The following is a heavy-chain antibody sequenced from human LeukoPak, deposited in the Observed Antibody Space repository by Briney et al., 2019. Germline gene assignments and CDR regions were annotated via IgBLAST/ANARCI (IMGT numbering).Heavy chain of an antibody. CDR2: IYHSGST. Sequence: PSETLSLTCAVSGGSISSSNWWSWVRQPPGKGLEWIGEIYHSGSTNYNPSLKSRVTISVDKSKNQFSLKLSSVTAADTAVYYCARVRVDTAMAIDYWGQGTLVTVSS. V-gene: IGHV4-4*02. J-gene: IGHJ4*02. CDR3: ARVRVDTAMAIDY. CDR1: GGSISSSNW. D-gene: IGHD5-18*01.